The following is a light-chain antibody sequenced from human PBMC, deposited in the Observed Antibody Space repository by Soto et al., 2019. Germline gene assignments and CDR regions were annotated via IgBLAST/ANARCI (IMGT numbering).Light chain of an antibody. CDR2: EVF. V-gene: IGLV2-14*01. CDR3: SSYTTSSTLIL. J-gene: IGLJ2*01. Sequence: QSALTQPASVSGSPGQSITISCTGSSSDVGGYDFVSWYQQHPGKAPKLLIYEVFNRPSGVSNRFSGSKSANTASLTISGLQAEDEADYYCSSYTTSSTLILFGGGTKLTVL. CDR1: SSDVGGYDF.